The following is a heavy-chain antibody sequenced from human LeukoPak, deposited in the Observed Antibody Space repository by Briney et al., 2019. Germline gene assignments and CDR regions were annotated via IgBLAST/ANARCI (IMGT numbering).Heavy chain of an antibody. Sequence: GASVKVSCKASGYTFTSYGISWVRQAPGQGLEWMGWISPYNGDTKYGQKLQGRVTMTTDTSTSTAYMELRSLRSDDTAVYYCARGTPNYLLDVWGQGTTVTVSS. CDR1: GYTFTSYG. V-gene: IGHV1-18*01. J-gene: IGHJ6*02. D-gene: IGHD5-24*01. CDR2: ISPYNGDT. CDR3: ARGTPNYLLDV.